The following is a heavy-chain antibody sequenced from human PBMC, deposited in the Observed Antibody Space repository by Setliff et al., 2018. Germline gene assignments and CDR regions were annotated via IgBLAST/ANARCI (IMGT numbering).Heavy chain of an antibody. CDR1: GGSISDNNW. D-gene: IGHD6-19*01. V-gene: IGHV4-4*02. Sequence: PSETLSLTCAVSGGSISDNNWWSWVRQPPGKGLEWIGTIFWSGTTYYNPSLNSRGTISVDTSRDQFSLRLSSVTAADTAVYYCARLGQWRVLGFFDYWGQGALVTVSS. J-gene: IGHJ4*02. CDR2: IFWSGTT. CDR3: ARLGQWRVLGFFDY.